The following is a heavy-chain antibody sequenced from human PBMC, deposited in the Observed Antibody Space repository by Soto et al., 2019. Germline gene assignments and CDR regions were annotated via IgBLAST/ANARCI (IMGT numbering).Heavy chain of an antibody. D-gene: IGHD3-3*01. CDR1: GFTFSSYV. V-gene: IGHV3-13*01. J-gene: IGHJ6*03. Sequence: GGSLRLSCAASGFTFSSYVMHWVRQATGKGLEWVSAIGTAGDTYYPGSVKGRFTISRENAKNSLYLQMNSLRAGDTAVYYCARGVRFLESKPTYYYYMDVWGKGTTVTVPS. CDR2: IGTAGDT. CDR3: ARGVRFLESKPTYYYYMDV.